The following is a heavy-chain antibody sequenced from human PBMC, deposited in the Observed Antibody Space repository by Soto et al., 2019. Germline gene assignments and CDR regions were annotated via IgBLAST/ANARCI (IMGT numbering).Heavy chain of an antibody. CDR3: TPTVTLRGFDY. Sequence: EVQLVESGGGLVQPGGSLKLSCAASGFTFSGSAMHWVRQTSGKGLEWVGRIRTKANDYATVYSASVKGRFTISRDDSKNTAYLQMSSLRPEDTALYSCTPTVTLRGFDYWGQGTLVTVSS. CDR2: IRTKANDYAT. J-gene: IGHJ4*02. V-gene: IGHV3-73*02. D-gene: IGHD4-17*01. CDR1: GFTFSGSA.